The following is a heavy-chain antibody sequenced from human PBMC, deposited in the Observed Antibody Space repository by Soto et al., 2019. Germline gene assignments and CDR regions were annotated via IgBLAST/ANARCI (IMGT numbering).Heavy chain of an antibody. V-gene: IGHV1-8*01. J-gene: IGHJ6*02. CDR1: GYTFTSYD. CDR3: ASLVPLGYYYYGMDV. CDR2: MNPNSGNT. Sequence: QVQLVQSGAEVKKPGASVKVSCKASGYTFTSYDINWVRQATGQGLEWMGWMNPNSGNTGYAQKFQGRVTMTRNTSISTADMELSSLRSEDTAVYYCASLVPLGYYYYGMDVWGQGTTVTDSS. D-gene: IGHD6-13*01.